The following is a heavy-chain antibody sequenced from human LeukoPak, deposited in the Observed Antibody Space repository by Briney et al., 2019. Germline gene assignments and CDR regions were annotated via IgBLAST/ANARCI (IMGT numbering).Heavy chain of an antibody. Sequence: SETLSLTCTVSGGSISSYYWSWIRQPPGKGLEWIGYIYYSGSTNYNPSLKSRVTISVDTSKSQFSLKLSSVTAADTAVYYCARQAAGFDYWGRGTLVTVSS. V-gene: IGHV4-59*08. D-gene: IGHD6-25*01. CDR3: ARQAAGFDY. J-gene: IGHJ4*02. CDR1: GGSISSYY. CDR2: IYYSGST.